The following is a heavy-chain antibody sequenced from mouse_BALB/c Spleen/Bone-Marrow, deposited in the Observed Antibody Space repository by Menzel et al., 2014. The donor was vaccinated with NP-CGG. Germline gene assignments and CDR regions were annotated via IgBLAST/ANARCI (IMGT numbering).Heavy chain of an antibody. CDR1: GFTFSDFY. CDR3: ARDVGYGNYFVY. J-gene: IGHJ3*01. Sequence: DVMLVESGGDLVQPGDSLRLSCATSGFTFSDFYMEWVRQPPGKRLEWIATSRNGAKYYTTEYSASVKGRFIVSRDTSQSVLYLQMNALRAEDTAIYYCARDVGYGNYFVYWGQGTLVTVSA. CDR2: SRNGAKYYTT. V-gene: IGHV7-1*02. D-gene: IGHD2-10*02.